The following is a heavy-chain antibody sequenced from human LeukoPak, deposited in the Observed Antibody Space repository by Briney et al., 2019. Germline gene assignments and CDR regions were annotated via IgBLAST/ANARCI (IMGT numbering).Heavy chain of an antibody. D-gene: IGHD1-26*01. CDR3: AKQRYSGSYYDY. Sequence: GASLRLSCAASGFTFSSYAMSWVRQAPGKGLEWVSAISGSGGSTYYADSVKGRFTISRDNSKNTPYLQMNSLRAEDTAVYYCAKQRYSGSYYDYWGQGTLVTVSS. J-gene: IGHJ4*02. V-gene: IGHV3-23*01. CDR1: GFTFSSYA. CDR2: ISGSGGST.